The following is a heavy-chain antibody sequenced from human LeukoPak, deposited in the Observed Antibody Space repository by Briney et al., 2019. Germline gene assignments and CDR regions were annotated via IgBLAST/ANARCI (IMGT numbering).Heavy chain of an antibody. CDR3: AREGVGYCTSTSCSGAFDI. Sequence: GASVKVSCKASGGTFSSYAISWVRQAPGQGLEWMGGIIPIFGTANYAQKFQGRVTITADESTSTAYMELSSLRSEDTAVYYCAREGVGYCTSTSCSGAFDIWGQGTMVTVSS. J-gene: IGHJ3*02. CDR1: GGTFSSYA. D-gene: IGHD2-2*01. CDR2: IIPIFGTA. V-gene: IGHV1-69*13.